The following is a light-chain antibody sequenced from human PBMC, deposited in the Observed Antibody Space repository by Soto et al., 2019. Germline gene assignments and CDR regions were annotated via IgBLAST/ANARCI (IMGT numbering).Light chain of an antibody. CDR2: EVT. Sequence: QSVLTQPPSASGSPGQSVTISCTGTSSDVGAYNYVSWYQQHPGGVPKLPIYEVTQRPSGVPDRFSGSKSGNTASLTVSGLQAEDEADYYCNSYAGSNNLVFGGGTQLTVL. CDR1: SSDVGAYNY. CDR3: NSYAGSNNLV. V-gene: IGLV2-8*01. J-gene: IGLJ2*01.